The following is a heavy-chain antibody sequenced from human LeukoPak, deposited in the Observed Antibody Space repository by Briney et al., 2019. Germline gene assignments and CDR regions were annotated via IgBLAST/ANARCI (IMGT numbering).Heavy chain of an antibody. J-gene: IGHJ3*02. V-gene: IGHV3-73*01. CDR1: GFTFSGSA. D-gene: IGHD1-20*01. CDR2: IRSKANSYAT. CDR3: SRVITGTVDDAFDI. Sequence: PGGSLRLSCAASGFTFSGSAMHWVRQASGKGLEWVGRIRSKANSYATAYAASVKGRFTISRDDSKNTAYLQMNSLKIDDTAVYYCSRVITGTVDDAFDIWGQGTMVTVSS.